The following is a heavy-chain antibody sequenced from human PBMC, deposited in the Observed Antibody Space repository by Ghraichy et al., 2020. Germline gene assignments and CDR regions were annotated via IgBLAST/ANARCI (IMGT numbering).Heavy chain of an antibody. CDR2: IYYSGST. CDR3: ARQKPEWDFDY. V-gene: IGHV4-39*01. Sequence: SETLSLTCTVSGGSISSSSYYWGWIRQPPGKGLEWIGSIYYSGSTYYNPSLKSRVTISVDTSKNQFSLKLSSVTAADTAVYYCARQKPEWDFDYWGQGTLVTVSS. J-gene: IGHJ4*02. CDR1: GGSISSSSYY. D-gene: IGHD2-8*01.